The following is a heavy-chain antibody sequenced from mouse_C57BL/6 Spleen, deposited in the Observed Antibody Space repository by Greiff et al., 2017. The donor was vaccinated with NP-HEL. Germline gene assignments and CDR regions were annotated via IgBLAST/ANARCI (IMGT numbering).Heavy chain of an antibody. J-gene: IGHJ4*01. D-gene: IGHD2-4*01. CDR1: GYAFSSSW. CDR3: AYYDYYYYAMDY. Sequence: QVHVKQSGPELVKPGASVKISCKASGYAFSSSWMNWVKQRPGKGLEWIGRIYPGDGDTNYNGKFKGKATLTADKSSSTAYMQLSSLTSEDSAVYFCAYYDYYYYAMDYWGQGTSVTVSS. V-gene: IGHV1-82*01. CDR2: IYPGDGDT.